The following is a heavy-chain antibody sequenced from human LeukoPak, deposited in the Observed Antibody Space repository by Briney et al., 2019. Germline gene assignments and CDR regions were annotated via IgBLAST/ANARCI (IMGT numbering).Heavy chain of an antibody. D-gene: IGHD3-3*01. Sequence: ASETLSLTCTVSGGSISSSSYYWGWIRQPPGKGLEWIGYIYYSGSTNYNPSLKSRVTISVDTSKNQFSLKLSSVTAADTAVYYCARRTYDLWSGDYTGAFDIWGQGTMVTVSS. CDR2: IYYSGST. J-gene: IGHJ3*02. CDR3: ARRTYDLWSGDYTGAFDI. V-gene: IGHV4-61*05. CDR1: GGSISSSSYY.